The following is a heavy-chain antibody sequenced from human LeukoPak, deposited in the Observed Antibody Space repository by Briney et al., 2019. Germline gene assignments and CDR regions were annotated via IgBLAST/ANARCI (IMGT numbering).Heavy chain of an antibody. Sequence: SETLSLTCTVSGGSISSYYWSWIRQPAGKGLEWIGRIYTSGSTNYNPSLKSRVTMSVDTSKNQFSLKLSSVTAADTAVYYCARDGYSNYGAYYYYYMDVWGKGTTVTVSS. CDR1: GGSISSYY. J-gene: IGHJ6*03. D-gene: IGHD4-11*01. V-gene: IGHV4-4*07. CDR3: ARDGYSNYGAYYYYYMDV. CDR2: IYTSGST.